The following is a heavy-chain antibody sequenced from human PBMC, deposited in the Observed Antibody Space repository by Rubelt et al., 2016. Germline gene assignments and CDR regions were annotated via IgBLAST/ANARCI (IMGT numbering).Heavy chain of an antibody. CDR3: ARDPRAGTTSFDY. CDR1: GGSISSSSYY. V-gene: IGHV4-39*07. J-gene: IGHJ4*02. CDR2: IYYSGST. D-gene: IGHD1-7*01. Sequence: LQLQESGPGLVKPSETLSLTCTVSGGSISSSSYYWGWIRQPPGKGLEWIVSIYYSGSTYYNPSRKSRVTISVDTSKNQFSLKLSSVTAADTAVYYCARDPRAGTTSFDYWGQGTLVTVSS.